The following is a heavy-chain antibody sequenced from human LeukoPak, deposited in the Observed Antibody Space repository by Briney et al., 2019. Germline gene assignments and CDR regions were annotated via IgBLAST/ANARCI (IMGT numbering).Heavy chain of an antibody. V-gene: IGHV3-33*08. CDR2: IWYDGSNK. J-gene: IGHJ4*02. CDR1: GFNFEDFG. Sequence: PGGSLRLSCAASGFNFEDFGMHWVRQAPGKGLEWVAVIWYDGSNKYYADSVKGRFTISRDNSKNTLYLQMNSLRAEDTAVYYCARSSNVQIAAAGIDYWGQGTLVTVSS. D-gene: IGHD6-13*01. CDR3: ARSSNVQIAAAGIDY.